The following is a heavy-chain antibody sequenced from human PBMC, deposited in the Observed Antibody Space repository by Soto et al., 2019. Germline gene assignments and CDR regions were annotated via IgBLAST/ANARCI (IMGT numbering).Heavy chain of an antibody. CDR2: IIPILGIA. Sequence: QVQLVQSGAEVKKPGSSVKVSCKASGGTFSSYTISWVRQALGQGLEWMGRIIPILGIANYAQKFQGRVTITADKSTSTAYMELSSLRSEDTAVYYCAREYGGNSEYFQHWGQGTLVTVSS. CDR3: AREYGGNSEYFQH. D-gene: IGHD2-21*02. V-gene: IGHV1-69*02. CDR1: GGTFSSYT. J-gene: IGHJ1*01.